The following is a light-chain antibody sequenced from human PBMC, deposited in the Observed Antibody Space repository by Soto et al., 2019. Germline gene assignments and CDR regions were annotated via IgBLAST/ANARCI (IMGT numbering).Light chain of an antibody. V-gene: IGKV2-28*01. CDR3: LQAPQTPRT. CDR1: QSLLQKSGYND. Sequence: DIVMTQSPLSLPVTPGEPASISCRSSQSLLQKSGYNDLDWYLQKPGQSPQVLIYLGSNLASGVPDRLSGSGSGTDFTMKISRVEAEDVGVYYSLQAPQTPRTFDSGPTGDI. CDR2: LGS. J-gene: IGKJ3*01.